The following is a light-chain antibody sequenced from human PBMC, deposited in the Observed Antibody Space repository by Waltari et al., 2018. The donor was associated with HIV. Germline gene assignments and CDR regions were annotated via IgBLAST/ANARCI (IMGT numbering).Light chain of an antibody. V-gene: IGKV3-15*01. CDR3: QQYNNWPQT. CDR1: QSVISN. J-gene: IGKJ1*01. CDR2: GAS. Sequence: VMTQSPATLSVSPGERATLSCRASQSVISNLAWYRQKPGQAPRLLIYGASTKATGIPARFSGSGSGTEFTLTISSLQSEDVTIYYCQQYNNWPQTFGQGTKVEIK.